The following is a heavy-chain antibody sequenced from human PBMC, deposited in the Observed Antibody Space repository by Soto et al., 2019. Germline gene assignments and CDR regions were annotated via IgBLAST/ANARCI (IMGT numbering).Heavy chain of an antibody. V-gene: IGHV3-23*01. J-gene: IGHJ5*02. CDR3: AKGDYADFLWFGA. D-gene: IGHD3-16*01. CDR1: GFSFSSFA. Sequence: GGSLRLSCAASGFSFSSFAMTWVRQAPGKGLEWVSAIGVSGFSTYYTDAVKGRFTISRDNSKNMLFLQMNSLTAEDAAMYYCAKGDYADFLWFGAWGPGTQVTVSS. CDR2: IGVSGFST.